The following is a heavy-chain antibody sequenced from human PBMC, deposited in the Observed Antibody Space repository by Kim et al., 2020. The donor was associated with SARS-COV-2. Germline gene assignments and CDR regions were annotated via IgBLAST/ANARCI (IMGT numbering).Heavy chain of an antibody. J-gene: IGHJ4*02. Sequence: SGPTLVKPTQTLMLTCTFSGFSLSTSGVGVGWFRQPPGKALEWLALIFWVDDKPYSPSLKSRLTITKDTSKSHVVLTMTNIDPVDTATYYCAHRARPLDRGVWPFFDYWGQGTLVTVSS. D-gene: IGHD2-2*03. CDR3: AHRARPLDRGVWPFFDY. CDR2: IFWVDDK. V-gene: IGHV2-5*02. CDR1: GFSLSTSGVG.